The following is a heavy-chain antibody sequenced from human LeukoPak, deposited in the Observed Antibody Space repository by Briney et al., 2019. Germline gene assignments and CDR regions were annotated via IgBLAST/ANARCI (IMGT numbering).Heavy chain of an antibody. V-gene: IGHV3-23*01. CDR2: IFGSGGSA. Sequence: GGSLRLSCTASGFTFSSYAMYRVRQAPGKGLEWVSGIFGSGGSAHYADSVKGRFAISRDNSQNTVYLQMNSLRAEDTAVYYCGKTTTGYSSGRNPAWPVDYWGQGTLVTVSS. D-gene: IGHD6-19*01. J-gene: IGHJ4*02. CDR1: GFTFSSYA. CDR3: GKTTTGYSSGRNPAWPVDY.